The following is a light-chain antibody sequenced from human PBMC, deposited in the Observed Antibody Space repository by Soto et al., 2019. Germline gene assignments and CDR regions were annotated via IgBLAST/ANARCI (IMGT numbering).Light chain of an antibody. J-gene: IGKJ2*01. CDR2: LGS. CDR3: MQALQTPYT. CDR1: QRLLHSNGNTF. V-gene: IGKV2-28*01. Sequence: EIVMTQSPPSLTVTPGEPASISCRSSQRLLHSNGNTFLVWYVQKPGQSPQLLIYLGSNRASGVPDRVSGSEAGTDFTLKISRVEAEDVGVYYCMQALQTPYTFGQGTKLEIK.